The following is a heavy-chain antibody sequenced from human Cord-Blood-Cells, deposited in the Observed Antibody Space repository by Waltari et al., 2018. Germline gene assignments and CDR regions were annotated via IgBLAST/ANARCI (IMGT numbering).Heavy chain of an antibody. Sequence: PGQGLEWMGGIIPIFGTANYAQKFQGRVTLTADESTSTAYMELSSLRSEDTAVYYCARASYYDSSARPSCFGYWGQGTLVTVSS. CDR2: IIPIFGTA. D-gene: IGHD3-22*01. V-gene: IGHV1-69*01. J-gene: IGHJ4*02. CDR3: ARASYYDSSARPSCFGY.